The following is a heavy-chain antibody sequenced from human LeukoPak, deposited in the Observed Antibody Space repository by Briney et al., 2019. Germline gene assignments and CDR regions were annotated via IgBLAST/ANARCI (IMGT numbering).Heavy chain of an antibody. CDR1: GENFSIYF. CDR2: INHGGST. J-gene: IGHJ2*01. Sequence: SETLSLTCAVYGENFSIYFYSWIRQPPGKGLEWIGEINHGGSTSYNPSLKSRVTISVDTSKNQFSLKLSSVTAADTAVYYCASTYYYDSSGYQKGYWYFDLWGRGTLVTVSS. CDR3: ASTYYYDSSGYQKGYWYFDL. V-gene: IGHV4-34*08. D-gene: IGHD3-22*01.